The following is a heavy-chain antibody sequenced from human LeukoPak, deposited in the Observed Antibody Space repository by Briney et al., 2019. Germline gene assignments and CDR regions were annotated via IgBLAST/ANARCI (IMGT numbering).Heavy chain of an antibody. CDR1: GYTLTQHS. J-gene: IGHJ4*02. V-gene: IGHV7-4-1*02. CDR3: AREVLRHDY. CDR2: IITDTGYP. Sequence: ASVKVSCKASGYTLTQHSMNWVRQAPGQGLEWMGWIITDTGYPTYAQGFTGRFVFSVDTSVNTAYLQISSLKAEDTAVYYCAREVLRHDYWGQGTLVTVSS. D-gene: IGHD3-10*01.